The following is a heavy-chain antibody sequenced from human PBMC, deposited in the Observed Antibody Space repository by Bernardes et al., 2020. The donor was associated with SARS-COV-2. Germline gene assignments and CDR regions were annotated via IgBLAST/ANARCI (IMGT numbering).Heavy chain of an antibody. CDR3: ARARGPAAAGTRLGYYYYGMDV. CDR1: GFTFSDYY. V-gene: IGHV3-11*01. Sequence: GGSLRLSCAASGFTFSDYYMSWIRQAPGKGLEWVSYISSSGSTIYYADSVKGRFTISRDNAKNSLYLQMNSLRAEDTAVYYCARARGPAAAGTRLGYYYYGMDVWGQGTTVTVSS. J-gene: IGHJ6*02. CDR2: ISSSGSTI. D-gene: IGHD6-13*01.